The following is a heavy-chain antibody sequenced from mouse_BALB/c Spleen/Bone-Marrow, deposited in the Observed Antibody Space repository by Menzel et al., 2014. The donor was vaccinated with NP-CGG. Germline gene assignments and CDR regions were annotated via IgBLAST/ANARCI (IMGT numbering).Heavy chain of an antibody. J-gene: IGHJ2*01. CDR2: ISYSGNT. CDR1: GDSITSGY. Sequence: EVHLVESGPSLVKPSQTLSLTCSVSGDSITSGYWNWIRKFPGNKLEYMGYISYSGNTYYNPSLKSRISITRDTSKNXYYLQLNSVTTEDTATYYCATYDGYCFDYWGQGTTLTVSS. D-gene: IGHD2-3*01. V-gene: IGHV3-8*02. CDR3: ATYDGYCFDY.